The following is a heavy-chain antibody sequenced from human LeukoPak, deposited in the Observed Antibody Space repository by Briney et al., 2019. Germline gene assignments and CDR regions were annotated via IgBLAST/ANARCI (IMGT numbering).Heavy chain of an antibody. CDR1: GFTFSNYW. Sequence: GGSLRLSCAASGFTFSNYWMSWVRQAPGKGLEWVANIKQDGDEKYYVDSVKGRFTISRDNAKNSLFLQMNSLRAEDTAVYYCASGYNYGYLFDYWGQGTLVTVSS. CDR2: IKQDGDEK. CDR3: ASGYNYGYLFDY. D-gene: IGHD5-18*01. J-gene: IGHJ4*02. V-gene: IGHV3-7*01.